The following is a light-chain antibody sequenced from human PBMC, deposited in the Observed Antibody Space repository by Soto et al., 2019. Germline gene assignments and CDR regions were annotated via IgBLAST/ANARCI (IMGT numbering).Light chain of an antibody. CDR1: ESISTW. CDR3: QQYHSLWA. Sequence: DIQMTQSPSTVSAAVGDRVTITCRASESISTWLAWYQQKPGQAPKLLIYDASISDSGVPSRFSGSGSGTEFTLTVSNLQPDDSATYYCQQYHSLWAFGQGTKVEIK. V-gene: IGKV1-5*01. J-gene: IGKJ1*01. CDR2: DAS.